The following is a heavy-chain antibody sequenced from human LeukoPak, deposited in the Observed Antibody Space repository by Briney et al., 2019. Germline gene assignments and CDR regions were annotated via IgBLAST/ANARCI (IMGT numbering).Heavy chain of an antibody. CDR1: GGSISSYY. CDR3: ARMPRSGYDYYFDY. CDR2: IYYSGST. J-gene: IGHJ4*02. Sequence: PSETLSLTCTVSGGSISSYYWSWIRQPPGKGLEWIGTIYYSGSTYYNPSLKSRVTISVDTSKNQFSLKLSSVTAADTAVYYCARMPRSGYDYYFDYWGQGTLVTVSS. V-gene: IGHV4-59*12. D-gene: IGHD5-12*01.